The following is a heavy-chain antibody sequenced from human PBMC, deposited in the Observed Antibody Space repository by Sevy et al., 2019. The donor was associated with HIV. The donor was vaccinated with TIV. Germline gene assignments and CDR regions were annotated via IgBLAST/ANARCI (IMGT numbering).Heavy chain of an antibody. J-gene: IGHJ6*02. CDR2: IRSETYGGTT. Sequence: GGSLRLSCTPSGFTSGDYILTWVRQTPGKGLEWVGFIRSETYGGTTEYAASVKGRFTISRDDSKNVAYLRMNSLKTEDTAVYYCTRTSYYYDSGSYYGMDVWGQGTTVTVSS. CDR3: TRTSYYYDSGSYYGMDV. V-gene: IGHV3-49*04. CDR1: GFTSGDYI. D-gene: IGHD3-10*01.